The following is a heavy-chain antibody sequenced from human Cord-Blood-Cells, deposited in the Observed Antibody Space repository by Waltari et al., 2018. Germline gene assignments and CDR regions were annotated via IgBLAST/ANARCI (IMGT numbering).Heavy chain of an antibody. J-gene: IGHJ4*02. CDR1: GGSVSRGSYY. V-gene: IGHV4-61*01. CDR2: IYYSGST. Sequence: QVQLQESGPGLVKPSETLSLTCTVPGGSVSRGSYYWSWIRQPPGKGREWIGYIYYSGSTNYNPSLKSRVTISVDTSKNQFSLKLSSVTAADTAVYYCAREKVYSNYYFDYWGQGTLVTVSS. D-gene: IGHD4-4*01. CDR3: AREKVYSNYYFDY.